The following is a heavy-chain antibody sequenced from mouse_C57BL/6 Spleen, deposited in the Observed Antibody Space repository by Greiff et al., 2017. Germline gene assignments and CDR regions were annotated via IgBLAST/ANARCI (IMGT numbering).Heavy chain of an antibody. Sequence: VQLQQSGPELVKPGASVKMSCKASGYTFTDYNMHWVKQSHGKSLEWIGYINPNNGGTSYNQKFKGKATLTVNKSSSTAYMELRSLTSEDSAVYYCARRGRYGSSSWFAYWGQGTLVTVSA. D-gene: IGHD1-1*01. CDR2: INPNNGGT. V-gene: IGHV1-22*01. J-gene: IGHJ3*01. CDR1: GYTFTDYN. CDR3: ARRGRYGSSSWFAY.